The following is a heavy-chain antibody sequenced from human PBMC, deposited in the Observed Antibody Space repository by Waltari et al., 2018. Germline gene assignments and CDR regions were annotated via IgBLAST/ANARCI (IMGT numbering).Heavy chain of an antibody. CDR2: ISSSSSYI. V-gene: IGHV3-21*02. Sequence: VQLVESGGGVVQPGGSLRLSCAASGFTFSGYSMNWVRQAPGKGLEWVSAISSSSSYIYYADSVKGRFTISRDNAKNSLYLQLNRLRSEDTAVYYCATWDWFDPWGQGTLVTVSS. CDR1: GFTFSGYS. J-gene: IGHJ5*02. CDR3: ATWDWFDP.